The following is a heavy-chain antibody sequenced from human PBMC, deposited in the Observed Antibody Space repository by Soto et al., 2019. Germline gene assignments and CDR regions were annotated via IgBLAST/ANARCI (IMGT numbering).Heavy chain of an antibody. V-gene: IGHV1-69*13. CDR3: ARALGPTTVTSYYYGMDV. CDR2: IIPIFGTA. D-gene: IGHD4-4*01. Sequence: SVKVSCKASGGTFSSYAISWVRQAPGQGLEWMGGIIPIFGTANYAQKFQGRVTITADESTSTAYMELSSLRSEDTAVYYCARALGPTTVTSYYYGMDVWGQGTTVTVSS. J-gene: IGHJ6*02. CDR1: GGTFSSYA.